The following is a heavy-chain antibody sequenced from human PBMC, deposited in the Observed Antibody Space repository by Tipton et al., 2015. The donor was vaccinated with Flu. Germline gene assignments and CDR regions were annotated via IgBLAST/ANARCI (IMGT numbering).Heavy chain of an antibody. V-gene: IGHV3-7*01. CDR1: GFTFSAYE. CDR2: IKKDGSEK. J-gene: IGHJ3*02. CDR3: ARDVGDESGYHDAFDI. Sequence: SLRLSCAVSGFTFSAYEMNRVRQAPGKGLEWVAIIKKDGSEKLYADSVKGRFTISRDNGKNSLYLQMDSLTAADTAVYYCARDVGDESGYHDAFDIWGQGTMVTVSS. D-gene: IGHD3-3*01.